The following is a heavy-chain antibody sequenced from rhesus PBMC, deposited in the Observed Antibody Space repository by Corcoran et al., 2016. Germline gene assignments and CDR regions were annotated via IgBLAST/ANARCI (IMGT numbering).Heavy chain of an antibody. D-gene: IGHD1-1*01. Sequence: QVQLQASGPGVVKPSETLSLTCAVYGGSISSGYDWSWIRQPPGKGLELIGVIYVTRGRTNSNPFLKNLVTISKDASKNQFVRKLSSVTAADTAVDYGAREDSWNLTPYWGQGVLVTVAA. V-gene: IGHV4-76*01. CDR3: AREDSWNLTPY. J-gene: IGHJ4*01. CDR2: IYVTRGRT. CDR1: GGSISSGYD.